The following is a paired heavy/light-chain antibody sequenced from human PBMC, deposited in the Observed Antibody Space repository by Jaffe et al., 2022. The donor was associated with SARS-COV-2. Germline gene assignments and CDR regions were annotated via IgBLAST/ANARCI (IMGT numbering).Light chain of an antibody. CDR1: QSITTS. CDR2: RAS. CDR3: QQYNSFPYT. V-gene: IGKV1-5*03. Sequence: DIQMTQSPSTLSASVGDRVTITCRASQSITTSLAWYQQKPGKAPKLLIYRASSLESGVPSRFSGSGSGTEFTLTITSLQPDDFATYHCQQYNSFPYTFGQGTKVEIK. J-gene: IGKJ2*01.
Heavy chain of an antibody. CDR2: IYTRDST. V-gene: IGHV4-61*02. J-gene: IGHJ4*02. CDR3: ASSPIYYSNSACFDF. D-gene: IGHD2-8*01. CDR1: GGSISSGSHY. Sequence: QVQLQESGPGLVKPSQTLSLTCTVSGGSISSGSHYWTWIRQPAGKGLEWIGHIYTRDSTYYNPSLKSRVTMSVDTSKNQFSLRLSSVTAADTALYYCASSPIYYSNSACFDFWGQGTLVAVSS.